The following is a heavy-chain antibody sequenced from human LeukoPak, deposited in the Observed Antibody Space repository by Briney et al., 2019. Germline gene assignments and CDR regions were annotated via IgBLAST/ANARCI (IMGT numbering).Heavy chain of an antibody. J-gene: IGHJ4*02. CDR3: ATELRWKEY. CDR2: MNPNSGNT. D-gene: IGHD4-23*01. V-gene: IGHV1-8*01. Sequence: ASVKVSCKASGYTLTSYDINWVRQATGQGLEWLGWMNPNSGNTGYAQKFQGRVTMTSDTSIDTAYMELSSLRSEDTAVYYCATELRWKEYWGQGTLVTVSS. CDR1: GYTLTSYD.